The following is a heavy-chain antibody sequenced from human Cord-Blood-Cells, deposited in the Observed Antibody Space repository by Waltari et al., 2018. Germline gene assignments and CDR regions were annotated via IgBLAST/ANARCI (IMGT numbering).Heavy chain of an antibody. CDR2: IKSKTDGGTT. CDR3: TTDFGEFGGAFDI. J-gene: IGHJ3*02. V-gene: IGHV3-15*01. CDR1: GFTFSNAW. Sequence: EVQLVESGGGLVKPGGSLRLSCAASGFTFSNAWMRWVRQAPGKGLEWVGRIKSKTDGGTTDYAAPVKGRFTISRDDSKNTLYLQMNSLKTEDTAVYYCTTDFGEFGGAFDIWGQGTMVTVSS. D-gene: IGHD3-10*01.